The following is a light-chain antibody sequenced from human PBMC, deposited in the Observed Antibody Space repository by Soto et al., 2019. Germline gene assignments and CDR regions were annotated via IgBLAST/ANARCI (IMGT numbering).Light chain of an antibody. Sequence: EIVLTQSPATLSLSPGERATLSCRARQSVSSYLAWYQQKPGQAPRLLIYDASNRATGIPARFSGSGSGTDFTLTISSLEPEDVAVYYCQQRSNWPTFGGGTKVEIK. CDR2: DAS. CDR1: QSVSSY. CDR3: QQRSNWPT. J-gene: IGKJ4*01. V-gene: IGKV3-11*01.